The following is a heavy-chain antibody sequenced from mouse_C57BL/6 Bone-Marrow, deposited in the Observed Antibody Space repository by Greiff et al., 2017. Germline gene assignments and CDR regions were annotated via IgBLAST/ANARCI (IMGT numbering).Heavy chain of an antibody. CDR1: GYTFTSYG. D-gene: IGHD1-1*01. CDR2: IYPRSGNT. J-gene: IGHJ2*01. Sequence: VKLVESGAELARPGASVKLSCKASGYTFTSYGISWVKQRTGQGLEWIGEIYPRSGNTYYNEKFKGKATLTAYKSSSTAYMELRSLTSEDSAVYFCARGYYYGSSHFDYWGQGTTLTVSS. CDR3: ARGYYYGSSHFDY. V-gene: IGHV1-81*01.